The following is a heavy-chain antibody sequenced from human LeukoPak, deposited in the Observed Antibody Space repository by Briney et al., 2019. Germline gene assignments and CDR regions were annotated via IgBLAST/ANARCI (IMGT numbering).Heavy chain of an antibody. V-gene: IGHV1-24*01. Sequence: ASVKVSCKVSGYTLTELSMHWVRQAPGKGLEWMGGFDPEDGETVYAQKFQGRVTMTEDTSTDTAYMELRSLRSDDTAVYYCARDGDWARSSDYWGQGTLVTVSS. J-gene: IGHJ4*02. CDR3: ARDGDWARSSDY. CDR2: FDPEDGET. CDR1: GYTLTELS. D-gene: IGHD2-21*02.